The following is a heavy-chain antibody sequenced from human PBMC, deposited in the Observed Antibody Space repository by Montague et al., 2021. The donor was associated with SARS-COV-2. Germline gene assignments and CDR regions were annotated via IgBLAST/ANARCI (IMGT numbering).Heavy chain of an antibody. Sequence: TLSLTCTVSGGSISSGGYYWSWIRQRPGKGLEWIGYIYYSGSIYYNPSLKSRVTISVDTSKNQFSLKLSSVTAADTAVYYCARLTAGYCSGGSCYWGTGFDYWGQGTLVTVSS. CDR3: ARLTAGYCSGGSCYWGTGFDY. CDR1: GGSISSGGYY. J-gene: IGHJ4*02. D-gene: IGHD2-15*01. V-gene: IGHV4-31*03. CDR2: IYYSGSI.